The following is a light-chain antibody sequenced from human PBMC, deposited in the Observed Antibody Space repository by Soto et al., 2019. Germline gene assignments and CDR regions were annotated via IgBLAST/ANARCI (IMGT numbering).Light chain of an antibody. CDR1: QTMTNY. V-gene: IGKV1-39*01. CDR2: LVS. Sequence: IQMTQSPSSLSASVGDRVTITCRTSQTMTNYLNWYQHKPGEAPKLLIYLVSNLQSGVPSRFSGSGSGTNFTLTIISLQPEDFATYYCQQPHIYPLTFGQGTTVDI. J-gene: IGKJ1*01. CDR3: QQPHIYPLT.